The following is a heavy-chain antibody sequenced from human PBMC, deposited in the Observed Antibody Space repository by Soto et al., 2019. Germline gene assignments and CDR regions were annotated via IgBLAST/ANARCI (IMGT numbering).Heavy chain of an antibody. V-gene: IGHV1-69*13. Sequence: SVKVSCKASGGAFSSYSISWVLQAPGQGLEWMGGIIPIFGTANYAQKFQGRVTITADESTSTAYMELSSLRSEDTAVYYCARDMAVVPAAYNWFDPWGRGTQVTVS. J-gene: IGHJ5*02. CDR2: IIPIFGTA. CDR1: GGAFSSYS. CDR3: ARDMAVVPAAYNWFDP. D-gene: IGHD2-2*01.